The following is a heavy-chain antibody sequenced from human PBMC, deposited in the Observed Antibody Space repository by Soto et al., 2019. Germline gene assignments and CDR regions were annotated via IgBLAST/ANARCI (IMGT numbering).Heavy chain of an antibody. V-gene: IGHV1-46*01. J-gene: IGHJ4*02. CDR2: INPSGGST. CDR3: ARDLVGYCSGGSCPL. D-gene: IGHD2-15*01. Sequence: QVQLVQSGAEVKKPGASVKVSCKASGYTFTSYYMHWVRQAPGQGLEWMGIINPSGGSTSYAQKFQGRVTMTRDTSTSTVYMELSSLRSEDTAVYYCARDLVGYCSGGSCPLWGQGTLVTVSS. CDR1: GYTFTSYY.